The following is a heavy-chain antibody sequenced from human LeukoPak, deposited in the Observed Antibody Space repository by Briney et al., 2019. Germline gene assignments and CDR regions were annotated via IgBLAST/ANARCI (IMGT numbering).Heavy chain of an antibody. V-gene: IGHV4-61*02. D-gene: IGHD4-17*01. Sequence: SETLSLTCTVSGGPMKSGTYYGSWIPQPAGKGLEWIGRIYTSGSTNYTPSLKSRITISIDTSKNQFSLNLSSVTAADTAVYYCARGDSNDNDYGDYPDYWGQGTLVTVSS. CDR3: ARGDSNDNDYGDYPDY. CDR1: GGPMKSGTYY. J-gene: IGHJ4*02. CDR2: IYTSGST.